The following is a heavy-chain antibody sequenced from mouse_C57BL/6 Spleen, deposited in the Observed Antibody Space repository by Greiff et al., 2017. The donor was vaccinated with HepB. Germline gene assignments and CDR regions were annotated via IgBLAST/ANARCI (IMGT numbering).Heavy chain of an antibody. CDR1: GYTFTSYG. CDR3: ARAESPYYGNDDAMDY. Sequence: VQLQHSGAELARPGASVKLSCKASGYTFTSYGISWVKQRTGQGLEWIGEIYPRSGNTYYNEKFKGKATLTADKSSSTAYMELRSLTSEDSAVYFCARAESPYYGNDDAMDYWGQGTSVTVSS. D-gene: IGHD2-9*01. CDR2: IYPRSGNT. V-gene: IGHV1-81*01. J-gene: IGHJ4*01.